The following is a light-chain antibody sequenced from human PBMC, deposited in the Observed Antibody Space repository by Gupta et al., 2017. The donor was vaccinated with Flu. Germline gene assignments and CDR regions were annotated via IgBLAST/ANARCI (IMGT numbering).Light chain of an antibody. CDR2: AAS. J-gene: IGKJ3*01. CDR1: QGISSY. Sequence: AIRMTQSPSSFSASTGDRVTTTCRASQGISSYLAWYQQKPGKAPKLLIYAASTWQSGVPSRCSGSGVGNDANLTISCRQSEDFEAYYCHQENRDHTLFTFGHGTXVDIK. V-gene: IGKV1-8*01. CDR3: HQENRDHTLFT.